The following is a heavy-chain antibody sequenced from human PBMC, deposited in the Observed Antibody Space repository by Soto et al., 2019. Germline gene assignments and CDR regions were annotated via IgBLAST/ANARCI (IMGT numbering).Heavy chain of an antibody. CDR3: ARIHRIVVVPAALMMYNWFDP. J-gene: IGHJ5*02. D-gene: IGHD2-2*01. Sequence: SGPTLVNPTETLTLTCTVSGFSLSNARMGVSWIRQPPGKALEWLAHIFSNDEKSYSTSLKSRLTISKDTSKSQVVLTMTNMDPVDTATYYCARIHRIVVVPAALMMYNWFDPWGQGTLVTVSS. CDR2: IFSNDEK. CDR1: GFSLSNARMG. V-gene: IGHV2-26*01.